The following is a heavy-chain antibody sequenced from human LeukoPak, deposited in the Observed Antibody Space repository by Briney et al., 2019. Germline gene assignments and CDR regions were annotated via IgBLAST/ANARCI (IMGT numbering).Heavy chain of an antibody. V-gene: IGHV1-2*02. CDR1: GYTFTGYY. CDR3: ARVRLAVAENWFDP. D-gene: IGHD6-19*01. J-gene: IGHJ5*02. Sequence: GASVKVSCKASGYTFTGYYMHWVRQAPGQGLEWMGWINPNSGGTNYAQKFQGRVTMTRDTSTSTAYMELSRLRSDDTAVYYCARVRLAVAENWFDPWGQGTLVTVSS. CDR2: INPNSGGT.